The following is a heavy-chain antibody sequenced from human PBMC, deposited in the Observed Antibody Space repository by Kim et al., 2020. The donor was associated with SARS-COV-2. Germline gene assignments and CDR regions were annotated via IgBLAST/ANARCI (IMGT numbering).Heavy chain of an antibody. V-gene: IGHV3-33*01. Sequence: GGSLRLSCAAPGFTFSSYGMHWVRQAPGKGLEWVAVIWYDGSNKYYADSVKGRFTISRDNSKNTLYLQMNSLRAEDTAVYYCARVPYDSSGYYYMYWGQGTLVTVSS. CDR1: GFTFSSYG. CDR2: IWYDGSNK. J-gene: IGHJ4*02. D-gene: IGHD3-22*01. CDR3: ARVPYDSSGYYYMY.